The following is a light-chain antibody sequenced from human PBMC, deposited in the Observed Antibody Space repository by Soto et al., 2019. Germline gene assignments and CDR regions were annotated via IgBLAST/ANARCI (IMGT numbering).Light chain of an antibody. CDR3: QQYNNWPPWT. Sequence: EIVMTQSPATLSVSPGERATLSCRASQSVSSNLAWYQQKPGQAPRLLIYGAYIMATGIPARFSGSGSGTEVTLTISSLQSEDCAVYNCQQYNNWPPWTFGHGTKVQIK. J-gene: IGKJ1*01. CDR2: GAY. CDR1: QSVSSN. V-gene: IGKV3-15*01.